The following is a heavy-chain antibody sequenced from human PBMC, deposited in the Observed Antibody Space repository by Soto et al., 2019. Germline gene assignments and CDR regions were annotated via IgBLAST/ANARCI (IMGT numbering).Heavy chain of an antibody. D-gene: IGHD6-13*01. Sequence: PGGSLRLSCSASGFTFSSYAMHWVRQAPGKGLEYVSAISSNGGSTYYADSVKGRFTISRDNSKNTLYLQMSSLRAEDTAVYYCVKGLAAADYYFEYWGHGTLVTVPS. J-gene: IGHJ4*01. CDR3: VKGLAAADYYFEY. CDR1: GFTFSSYA. CDR2: ISSNGGST. V-gene: IGHV3-64D*06.